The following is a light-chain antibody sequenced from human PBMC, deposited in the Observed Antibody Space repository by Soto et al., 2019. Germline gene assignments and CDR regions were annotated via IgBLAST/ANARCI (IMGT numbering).Light chain of an antibody. V-gene: IGKV1-27*01. CDR3: QNYNSAPRT. Sequence: DIQMTQSPSSLSASVGDRVTITCRASQGISNYLAWYQQKPGKVPKLLIYAASTLQSGVPSRFSGSGSAKDFTLTISSLQPEDVANYYYQNYNSAPRTFGQGTQVEIK. CDR1: QGISNY. CDR2: AAS. J-gene: IGKJ1*01.